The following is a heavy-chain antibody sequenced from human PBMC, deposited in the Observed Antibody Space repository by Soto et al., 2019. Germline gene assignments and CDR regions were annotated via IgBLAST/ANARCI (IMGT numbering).Heavy chain of an antibody. V-gene: IGHV3-30*09. CDR2: ISYDGSDK. D-gene: IGHD3-22*01. CDR3: ARRAWDSYYAIDV. CDR1: GFTYTDFA. Sequence: VQLMESGGGEVQPGRSLSLSCAASGFTYTDFALHWVRQAPGKGLEWVAIISYDGSDKYYADSVKGRFAISRDNPKNTLYLEMNSLRPEDTAVYFCARRAWDSYYAIDVWGQGTTVTVFS. J-gene: IGHJ6*02.